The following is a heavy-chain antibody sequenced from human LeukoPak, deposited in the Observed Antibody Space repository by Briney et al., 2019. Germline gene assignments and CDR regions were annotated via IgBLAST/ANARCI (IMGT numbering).Heavy chain of an antibody. CDR3: ARGLRGVLAARPRRYYCYYMDV. V-gene: IGHV1-8*01. D-gene: IGHD6-6*01. Sequence: GASVKVSCKASGYTFTSYDINWVRQATGQGLEWMGWMNPNSGNTGYAQKFQGRVTMTRNTSISTAYMELSSLRSEDTAVYYCARGLRGVLAARPRRYYCYYMDVWGKGTTVTVSS. CDR1: GYTFTSYD. CDR2: MNPNSGNT. J-gene: IGHJ6*03.